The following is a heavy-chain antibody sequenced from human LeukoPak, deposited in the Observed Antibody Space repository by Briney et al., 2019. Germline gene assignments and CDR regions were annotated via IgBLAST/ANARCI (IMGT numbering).Heavy chain of an antibody. J-gene: IGHJ5*02. D-gene: IGHD6-13*01. CDR1: GGSISSGGYY. CDR2: IYYSGST. CDR3: SLYSSSWWGAGWFDP. V-gene: IGHV4-31*09. Sequence: SETLSLTCTVSGGSISSGGYYWSWIRQHPGKGLEWIGYIYYSGSTYYNPSLKSRVTISVDKSKNQFSLKLSSVTAADTAVYYCSLYSSSWWGAGWFDPWGQGTLVTVSS.